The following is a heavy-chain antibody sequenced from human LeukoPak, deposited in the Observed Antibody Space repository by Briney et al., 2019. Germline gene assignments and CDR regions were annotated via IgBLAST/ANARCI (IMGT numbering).Heavy chain of an antibody. CDR1: GYTFTCYY. D-gene: IGHD1-26*01. V-gene: IGHV1-2*06. CDR3: ARVLWELLPDY. CDR2: INPNSGGT. J-gene: IGHJ4*02. Sequence: GASVKVSCKASGYTFTCYYMHWARQAPGQGLEWMGRINPNSGGTNYAQKFQGRVTMTRDTSISTAYMELSRLRSDDTAVYYCARVLWELLPDYWGQGTLVTVSS.